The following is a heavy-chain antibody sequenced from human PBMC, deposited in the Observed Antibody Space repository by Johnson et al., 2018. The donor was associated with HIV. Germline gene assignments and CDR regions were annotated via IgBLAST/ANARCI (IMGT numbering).Heavy chain of an antibody. CDR1: GFTFSSYA. V-gene: IGHV3-30*04. CDR2: ISYDGSNK. J-gene: IGHJ3*02. Sequence: QMLLVESGGGVVQPGRSLRLACVASGFTFSSYAMHWVRQAPGKGLEWITVISYDGSNKYYADSGKGRFTISRDNSKNTLYLQMNSLRAEDTAVYYCTAALRVKGIWGQGTMVTVSS. CDR3: TAALRVKGI. D-gene: IGHD6-13*01.